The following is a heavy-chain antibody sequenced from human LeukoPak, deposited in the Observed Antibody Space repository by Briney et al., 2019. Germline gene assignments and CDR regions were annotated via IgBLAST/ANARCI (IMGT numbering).Heavy chain of an antibody. CDR2: IYTSGST. Sequence: SETLSLTCTVSGSFISNDYWSWMRQPAGKGLEWIGRIYTSGSTSYNPSLKSRVTMSVDTSKNQFSLKLSSVTAADTAVYYCARAHSSGRIIDYWGREPWSPSPQ. D-gene: IGHD6-19*01. V-gene: IGHV4-4*07. J-gene: IGHJ4*02. CDR1: GSFISNDY. CDR3: ARAHSSGRIIDY.